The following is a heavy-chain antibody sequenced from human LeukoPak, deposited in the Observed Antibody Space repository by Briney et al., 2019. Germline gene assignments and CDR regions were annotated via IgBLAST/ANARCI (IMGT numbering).Heavy chain of an antibody. CDR2: IYYSGST. CDR3: ARGCCSSTSCSYNWFDP. V-gene: IGHV4-59*08. D-gene: IGHD2-2*01. Sequence: ETLSLTCTVSGGSISSYYWSWIRQPPGKGLEWIGYIYYSGSTNYNPSLKSRVTISVDTSKNQFSLKLSSVTAADTAVYYCARGCCSSTSCSYNWFDPWGQGNLVTVSS. J-gene: IGHJ5*02. CDR1: GGSISSYY.